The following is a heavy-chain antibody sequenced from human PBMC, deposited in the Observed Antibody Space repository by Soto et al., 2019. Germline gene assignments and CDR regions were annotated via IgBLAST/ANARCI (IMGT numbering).Heavy chain of an antibody. V-gene: IGHV1-69*02. J-gene: IGHJ4*02. Sequence: QVQLVQSGAEVKKPGSSVKVSCKASGETFSSYIISWVRQAPGEGLEWMGRVSPRLGIANYAQRFQDRLTISADKSTSTAYMELSSLRSEDPAVYYCARGTILEWFTLDYWGQGILVTVSS. CDR3: ARGTILEWFTLDY. D-gene: IGHD3-10*01. CDR2: VSPRLGIA. CDR1: GETFSSYI.